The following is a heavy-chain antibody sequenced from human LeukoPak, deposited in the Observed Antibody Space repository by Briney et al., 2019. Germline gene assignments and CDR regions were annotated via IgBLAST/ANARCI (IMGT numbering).Heavy chain of an antibody. J-gene: IGHJ4*02. CDR3: AKDPQIVATISPPSFDY. Sequence: PGGSLRLSCAASGFTFSSYAMSWVRQAPGKGLEWVSAISGSGGSTYYADSVKGRFTISRDNSKNALYLQMNSLRAEDTAVYYCAKDPQIVATISPPSFDYWGQGTLVTVSS. CDR1: GFTFSSYA. CDR2: ISGSGGST. V-gene: IGHV3-23*01. D-gene: IGHD5-12*01.